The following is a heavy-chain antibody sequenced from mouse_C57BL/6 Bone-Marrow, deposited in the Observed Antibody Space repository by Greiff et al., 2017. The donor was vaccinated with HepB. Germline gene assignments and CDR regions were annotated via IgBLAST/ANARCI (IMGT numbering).Heavy chain of an antibody. CDR1: GYTFTSYW. Sequence: QVQLQQPGAELVKPGASVKLSCKASGYTFTSYWMHWVKQRPGQVLEWIGMIHPNSGSTNYNEKFKSKATLTVDKSSSTAYMQLSSLTSEDSAVYYCARSLTTVVATDYWGQGTTLTVSS. J-gene: IGHJ2*01. CDR2: IHPNSGST. CDR3: ARSLTTVVATDY. D-gene: IGHD1-1*01. V-gene: IGHV1-64*01.